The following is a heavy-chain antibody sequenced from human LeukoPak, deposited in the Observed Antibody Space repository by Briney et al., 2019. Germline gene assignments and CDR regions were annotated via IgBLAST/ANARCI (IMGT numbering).Heavy chain of an antibody. CDR2: IYSDNT. J-gene: IGHJ6*03. Sequence: GGSLRLSCTVSGFTVSSNSMSSVRQAPGKGLEWVSFIYSDNTHYSDSVKGRFTISRDNSKNTLYLQMNSLRAEDTAVYYCAKVAEVGATGYYYYMDVWGKGTTVTISS. CDR1: GFTVSSNS. D-gene: IGHD1-26*01. CDR3: AKVAEVGATGYYYYMDV. V-gene: IGHV3-53*01.